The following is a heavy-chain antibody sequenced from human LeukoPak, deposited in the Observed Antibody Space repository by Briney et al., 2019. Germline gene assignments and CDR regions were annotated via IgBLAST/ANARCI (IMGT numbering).Heavy chain of an antibody. Sequence: SENLSCKASGYTFTNYGINWVRQAHAQGHELMGWISGYNSRTISAQNLQDRVSMTTDTITSTAYIELRSLSAVDAGGYYCGRYRRRLGSNCYDFDSWGQGTLVTVSS. CDR1: GYTFTNYG. J-gene: IGHJ4*02. CDR3: GRYRRRLGSNCYDFDS. D-gene: IGHD2-2*01. CDR2: ISGYNSRT. V-gene: IGHV1-18*01.